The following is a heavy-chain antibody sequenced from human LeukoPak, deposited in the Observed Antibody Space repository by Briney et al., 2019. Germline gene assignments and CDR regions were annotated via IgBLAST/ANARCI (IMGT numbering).Heavy chain of an antibody. CDR3: FTGYNVYYTDS. V-gene: IGHV5-51*01. J-gene: IGHJ4*02. D-gene: IGHD3-9*01. Sequence: AESLNISCNASGYRFTNYWICWGRQLRGKGLEWKGFIYPAVSDSIYSPSFQGQVTTPAHKSISTAYLQWSRHKASHTAMYYCFTGYNVYYTDSWGQGTLVTVSS. CDR2: IYPAVSDS. CDR1: GYRFTNYW.